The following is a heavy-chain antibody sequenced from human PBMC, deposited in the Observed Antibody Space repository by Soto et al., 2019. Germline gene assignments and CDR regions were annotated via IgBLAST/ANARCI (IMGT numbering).Heavy chain of an antibody. CDR3: AADLSH. CDR1: GFPFSSYA. Sequence: DVQLVGSGGGLVQPGGSLRLSCVASGFPFSSYAMHWVRQAPGKGLEWISYTNGARTTTSYADSVKGRFTASRDNAKNSVYLQMSSLRHEDTAFYYCAADLSHWGQGMLVTVSS. J-gene: IGHJ4*02. CDR2: TNGARTTT. V-gene: IGHV3-48*02.